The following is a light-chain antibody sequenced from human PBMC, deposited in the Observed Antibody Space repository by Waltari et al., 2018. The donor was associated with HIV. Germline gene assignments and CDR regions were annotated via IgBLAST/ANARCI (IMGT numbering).Light chain of an antibody. CDR2: DVR. V-gene: IGLV2-11*01. CDR1: SSDVGGYNY. CDR3: CSYAGTYTLV. Sequence: QSALTQPRSVAGSPGQSVTISCTGTSSDVGGYNYVSWYQHHPGQAPKLMIYDVRRRPSGVPDRFSGSKSGNTASLTISGLQAEDEADYYCCSYAGTYTLVFGGGTKLTVL. J-gene: IGLJ3*02.